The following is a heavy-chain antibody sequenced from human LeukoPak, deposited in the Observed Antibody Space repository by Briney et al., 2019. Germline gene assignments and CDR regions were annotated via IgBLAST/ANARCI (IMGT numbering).Heavy chain of an antibody. J-gene: IGHJ5*02. Sequence: GASVKVSCTASGYTFTGNYLTWLRQAPGQGFEWMGWTNPTTGGTNFAQKFQGRVTMTRDTYINTVYMELTGLISDDTAVYYCARGGATVVGTRADWFDAWGQGTLVTVSS. V-gene: IGHV1-2*02. CDR3: ARGGATVVGTRADWFDA. CDR2: TNPTTGGT. CDR1: GYTFTGNY. D-gene: IGHD6-13*01.